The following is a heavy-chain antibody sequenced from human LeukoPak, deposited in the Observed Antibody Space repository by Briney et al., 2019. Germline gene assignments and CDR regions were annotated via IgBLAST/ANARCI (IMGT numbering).Heavy chain of an antibody. D-gene: IGHD2/OR15-2a*01. V-gene: IGHV1-2*02. CDR3: AREGNGLLSKDFDY. Sequence: ASVKVSCKASGYTFTGYYMHWVRQAPGQGLEWMGWINPNSGGTNYAQKFQGRVTMTRDTSISTAYMELTRLTSDDTAVYYCAREGNGLLSKDFDYWGQGTLVTVSS. J-gene: IGHJ4*02. CDR1: GYTFTGYY. CDR2: INPNSGGT.